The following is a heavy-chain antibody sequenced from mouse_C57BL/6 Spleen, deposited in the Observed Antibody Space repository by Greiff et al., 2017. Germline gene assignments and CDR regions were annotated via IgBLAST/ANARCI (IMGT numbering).Heavy chain of an antibody. Sequence: EVQLQQSGAELVRPGASVKLSCTASGFNIKDYYMHWVKQRPEQGLEWIGRIAPEEGDTESAPKFQGKATMTADTSSNTAYLQLSSLTSEDTAVYYCTTDYGSNYFDYWGQGTTLTVSS. J-gene: IGHJ2*01. CDR2: IAPEEGDT. D-gene: IGHD1-1*01. CDR1: GFNIKDYY. CDR3: TTDYGSNYFDY. V-gene: IGHV14-1*01.